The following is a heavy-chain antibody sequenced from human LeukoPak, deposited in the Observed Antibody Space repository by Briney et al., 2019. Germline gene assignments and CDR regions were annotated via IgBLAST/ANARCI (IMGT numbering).Heavy chain of an antibody. Sequence: GGSLRLSCAASGFTFSTYSMNWVRQAPGKGLEWVSSISRNSRYIYYADSMRGRFTISRDNAKNSLFLQMNSLRAEDTAVYYCARDLWELLLSGTGDAFDIWGQGTMVTVSS. CDR1: GFTFSTYS. CDR2: ISRNSRYI. D-gene: IGHD1-26*01. J-gene: IGHJ3*02. V-gene: IGHV3-21*01. CDR3: ARDLWELLLSGTGDAFDI.